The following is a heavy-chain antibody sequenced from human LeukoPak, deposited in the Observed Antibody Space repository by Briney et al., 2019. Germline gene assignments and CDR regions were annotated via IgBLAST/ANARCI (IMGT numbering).Heavy chain of an antibody. CDR3: AIGGFDILTGYKK. D-gene: IGHD3-9*01. CDR1: GFTLDELS. CDR2: FDPEDGET. J-gene: IGHJ4*02. Sequence: GASVKVSCKVSGFTLDELSMHWLRQAPGKGREWMGGFDPEDGETVYAQKFQDRVTLTEDRSTDIAYMELSSLRFEDTAVYYCAIGGFDILTGYKKWGQGTLVTVSS. V-gene: IGHV1-24*01.